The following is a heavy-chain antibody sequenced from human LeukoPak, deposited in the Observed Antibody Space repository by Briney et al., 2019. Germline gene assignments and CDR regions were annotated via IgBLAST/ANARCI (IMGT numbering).Heavy chain of an antibody. CDR1: GGSISSYY. V-gene: IGHV4-59*12. CDR2: IYYSGST. J-gene: IGHJ4*02. CDR3: ASSGAAAGNDY. Sequence: SETLSLTCTVSGGSISSYYWSWIRQPPGKGLEWIGYIYYSGSTNYNPSLKSRVTISVDTSKNQFSLKLSSVTAADTAVYYCASSGAAAGNDYWGQGTLVTVSS. D-gene: IGHD6-13*01.